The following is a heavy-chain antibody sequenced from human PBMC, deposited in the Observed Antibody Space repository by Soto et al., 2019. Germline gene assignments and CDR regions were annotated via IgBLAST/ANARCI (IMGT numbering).Heavy chain of an antibody. Sequence: QVPLVESGGGVVQPGRSLRLSCAASGFTFSSYGMHWVRQAPGKGLEWVAVISYDGSNKYYADSVKGRFTISRDNSKNTLYLQMNSLRAEDTAVYYCAKSGYSSGWAFDYWGQGTLVTVSS. CDR2: ISYDGSNK. D-gene: IGHD6-19*01. J-gene: IGHJ4*02. CDR1: GFTFSSYG. CDR3: AKSGYSSGWAFDY. V-gene: IGHV3-30*18.